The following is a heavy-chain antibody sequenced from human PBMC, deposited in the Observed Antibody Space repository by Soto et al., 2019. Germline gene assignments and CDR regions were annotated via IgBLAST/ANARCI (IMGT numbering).Heavy chain of an antibody. J-gene: IGHJ6*02. CDR1: GGSISSYY. V-gene: IGHV4-59*01. CDR3: AGDTAMGYYYYYGMDV. Sequence: SETLSLTCTVSGGSISSYYWSWIRQPPGKGLEWIGYIYYSGSTNYNPSLKSRVTISVDTSKNQFSLKLSSVTAADTAVYYCAGDTAMGYYYYYGMDVWGQGTTVTVS. CDR2: IYYSGST. D-gene: IGHD5-18*01.